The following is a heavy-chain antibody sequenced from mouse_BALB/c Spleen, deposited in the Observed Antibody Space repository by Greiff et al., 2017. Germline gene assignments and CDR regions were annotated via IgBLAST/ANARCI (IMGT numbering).Heavy chain of an antibody. D-gene: IGHD1-1*01. Sequence: EVKVVESGGDLVTPGGSLKLSCAASGFTFSSYGMSWVRQTPDKRLEWVATISSGGSYTYYPDSVKGRFTISRDNAKNTLYLQMSSLKSEDTAMYYCARQGYGKEDWYLDVWGAGTTVTVSS. V-gene: IGHV5-6*01. CDR1: GFTFSSYG. CDR2: ISSGGSYT. J-gene: IGHJ1*01. CDR3: ARQGYGKEDWYLDV.